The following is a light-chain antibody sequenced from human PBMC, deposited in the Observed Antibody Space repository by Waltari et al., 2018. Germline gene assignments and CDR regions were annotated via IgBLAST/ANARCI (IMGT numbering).Light chain of an antibody. J-gene: IGKJ2*01. Sequence: IVLTQSPGTLSLSPGDRASLSCKASQSLGKNYLAWYQHKHGQAPRLLIYGASSRAAGIPDRFSGSGSGTEFTLTISRLEPEDFAVYYCQQYASSVLYTFGQGTKLEIK. V-gene: IGKV3-20*01. CDR2: GAS. CDR3: QQYASSVLYT. CDR1: QSLGKNY.